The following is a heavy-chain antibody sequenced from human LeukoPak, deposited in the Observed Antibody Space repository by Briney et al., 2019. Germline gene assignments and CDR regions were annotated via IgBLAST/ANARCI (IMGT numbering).Heavy chain of an antibody. CDR2: ISAYNGNT. V-gene: IGHV1-18*01. CDR3: ARVGYYDSSGYWDY. CDR1: GGTFSSYA. Sequence: ASVKVSCKASGGTFSSYAISWVRQAPGQGLEWMGWISAYNGNTNYAQKLQGRVTMTTDTSTSTAYMELRSLRSDDTAVYYCARVGYYDSSGYWDYWGQGTLVTVSS. D-gene: IGHD3-22*01. J-gene: IGHJ4*02.